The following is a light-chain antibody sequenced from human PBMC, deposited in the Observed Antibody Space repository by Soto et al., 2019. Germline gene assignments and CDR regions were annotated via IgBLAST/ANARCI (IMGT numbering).Light chain of an antibody. J-gene: IGKJ1*01. Sequence: IQMSKSPATLSLTQGERVTLSCRASESVRTSLAWYQQKAGQAPRLLIYAASTMDTGIPARFSGSGSGTEFTLTISSLQSEDFPVYYCHQSSTWRTFGQGTKV. CDR2: AAS. CDR3: HQSSTWRT. CDR1: ESVRTS. V-gene: IGKV3-15*01.